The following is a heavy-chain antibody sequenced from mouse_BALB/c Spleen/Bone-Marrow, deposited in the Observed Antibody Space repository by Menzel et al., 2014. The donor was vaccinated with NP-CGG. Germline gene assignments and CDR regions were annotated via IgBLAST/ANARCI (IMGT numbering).Heavy chain of an antibody. CDR1: GYTFTSYW. CDR3: TTLARNYFDY. J-gene: IGHJ2*01. Sequence: EVHLVESGTVLARPGASVEMSCKASGYTFTSYWMHWVKQRPGQGLEWIGTIFPGNRDTTYNQKFKGKAKLIAVTSTSTAYMELSSLKNEDSAVYYCTTLARNYFDYWGQGTTLTVSS. CDR2: IFPGNRDT. V-gene: IGHV1-5*01.